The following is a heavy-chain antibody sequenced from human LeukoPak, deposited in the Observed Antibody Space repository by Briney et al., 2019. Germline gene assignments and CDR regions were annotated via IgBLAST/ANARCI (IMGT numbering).Heavy chain of an antibody. J-gene: IGHJ4*02. D-gene: IGHD5-18*01. CDR1: GGSFSGYY. V-gene: IGHV4-34*01. CDR3: ARGMGYSYGSFDY. CDR2: INHSGST. Sequence: SETLSLTCAVYGGSFSGYYWSWIRQPPGKGLEWIGEINHSGSTNYNPPLKSRVTISVDTSKNQFSLKLSSVTAADTAVYYCARGMGYSYGSFDYWGQGTLVTVSS.